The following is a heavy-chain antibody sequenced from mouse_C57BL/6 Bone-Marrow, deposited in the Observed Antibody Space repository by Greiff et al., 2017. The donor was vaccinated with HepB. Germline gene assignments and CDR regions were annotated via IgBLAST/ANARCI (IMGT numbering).Heavy chain of an antibody. J-gene: IGHJ4*01. V-gene: IGHV3-6*01. CDR2: ISYDGSN. CDR3: ARKGLYYDYDEAMDY. CDR1: GYSITSGYY. D-gene: IGHD2-4*01. Sequence: DVKLQESGPGLVKPSQSLSLTCSVTGYSITSGYYWNWIRQFPGNKLEWMGYISYDGSNNYNPSLKNRISITRDTSKNQFFLKLNSVTTEDTATYYCARKGLYYDYDEAMDYWGQGTSVTVSS.